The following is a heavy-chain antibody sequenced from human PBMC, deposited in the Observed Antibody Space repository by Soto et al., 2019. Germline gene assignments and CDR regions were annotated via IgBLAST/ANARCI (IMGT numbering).Heavy chain of an antibody. J-gene: IGHJ4*02. D-gene: IGHD3-16*01. CDR3: ARLTPPSMITFGNGLAY. CDR2: IYYSGST. Sequence: SETLSLTCTVSGGSISSSSYYWGWIRQPPGKGLEWIGSIYYSGSTYYNPSLKSRVTISVDTSKNQFSLKLSSVTAADTAVYYCARLTPPSMITFGNGLAYWGQGTLVTVSS. V-gene: IGHV4-39*01. CDR1: GGSISSSSYY.